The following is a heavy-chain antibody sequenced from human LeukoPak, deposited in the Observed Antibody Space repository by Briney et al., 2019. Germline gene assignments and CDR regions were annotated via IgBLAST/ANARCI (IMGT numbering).Heavy chain of an antibody. CDR3: AAGIGGLLTAPDY. Sequence: EASVKVSCKASGFTFPSSAMHWVRQARGRRLEWIGWIVVGSGNTDYAQRFQERVTITRDMSTSTAYMELSSLRSDDTAVYYCAAGIGGLLTAPDYWGQGTLVTVSS. CDR1: GFTFPSSA. CDR2: IVVGSGNT. D-gene: IGHD3-3*01. J-gene: IGHJ4*02. V-gene: IGHV1-58*02.